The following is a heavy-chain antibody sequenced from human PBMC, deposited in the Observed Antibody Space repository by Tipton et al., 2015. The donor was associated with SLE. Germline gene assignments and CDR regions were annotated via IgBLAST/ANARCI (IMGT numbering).Heavy chain of an antibody. CDR1: GGSFSGYY. Sequence: TLSLTCAVYGGSFSGYYWSWIRQPPGKGLEWIGEINHSGSTNYNPSLKSRVTISVDTSKNQFSLKLSSVTAADTAVYYCAKDLGPEGVFGVVLRPVDYGGQGTLVTVSS. CDR2: INHSGST. V-gene: IGHV4-34*01. J-gene: IGHJ4*02. CDR3: AKDLGPEGVFGVVLRPVDY. D-gene: IGHD3-3*01.